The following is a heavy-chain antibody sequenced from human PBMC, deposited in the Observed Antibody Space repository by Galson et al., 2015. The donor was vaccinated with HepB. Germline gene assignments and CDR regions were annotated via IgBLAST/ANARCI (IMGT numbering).Heavy chain of an antibody. Sequence: PALVKPTQTLTLTCTFSGFSLSTSGMCVSWIRQPPGKALEWLARIDWDDDKYYSTSLKTRLTISKDTSKNQVVLTMTNMDPVDTATYYCARSRITMVRASYYYGMDVWGQGTTVTVSS. CDR1: GFSLSTSGMC. CDR3: ARSRITMVRASYYYGMDV. D-gene: IGHD3-10*01. J-gene: IGHJ6*02. CDR2: IDWDDDK. V-gene: IGHV2-70*11.